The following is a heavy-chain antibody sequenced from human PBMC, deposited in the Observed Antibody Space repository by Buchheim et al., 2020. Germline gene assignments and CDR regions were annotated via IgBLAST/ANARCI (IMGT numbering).Heavy chain of an antibody. J-gene: IGHJ2*01. D-gene: IGHD4-11*01. CDR3: ARVPDYGNYRGSGWYFDL. V-gene: IGHV1-69*01. CDR2: IIPIFGTA. Sequence: QVQLVQSGAEVKKPGSSVKVSCKASGGTFSSYAISWVRQAPGQGLEWMGGIIPIFGTAHFAQKFQGRVTITADESTSTAYMELSSLRSEDTAGYYCARVPDYGNYRGSGWYFDLWGRGTL. CDR1: GGTFSSYA.